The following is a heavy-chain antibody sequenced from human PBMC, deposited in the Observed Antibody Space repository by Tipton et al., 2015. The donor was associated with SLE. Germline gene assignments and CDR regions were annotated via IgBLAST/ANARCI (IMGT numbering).Heavy chain of an antibody. CDR3: AKDAFDSSGYYFDY. CDR1: GFTFDDYA. Sequence: QLVQSGGGVVQPGRSLRLSCAASGFTFDDYAMHWVRQAPGKGLEWVSFISGDGSTTDYADSVKGRFTISRDNSKSFLYPQMNNLRTEDTALYYCAKDAFDSSGYYFDYWGQGTLVTVSS. CDR2: ISGDGSTT. D-gene: IGHD3-22*01. J-gene: IGHJ4*02. V-gene: IGHV3-43*02.